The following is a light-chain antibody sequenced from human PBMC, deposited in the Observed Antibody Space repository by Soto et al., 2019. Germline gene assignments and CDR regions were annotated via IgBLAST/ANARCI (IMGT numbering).Light chain of an antibody. J-gene: IGLJ2*01. CDR3: SSYTSSSFGV. CDR2: EVS. V-gene: IGLV2-14*01. Sequence: QSALTQPASVSGSPGQSITISCTGTSSDVGGYNYVSWYLQHPGKAPKLMIYEVSNRPSGVSNRFSGSKSGNTASLTISGLQAEDEADYYCSSYTSSSFGVFGGGTKLTVL. CDR1: SSDVGGYNY.